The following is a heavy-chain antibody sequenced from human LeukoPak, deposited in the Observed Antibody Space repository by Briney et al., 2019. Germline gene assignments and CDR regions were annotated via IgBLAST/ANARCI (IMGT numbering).Heavy chain of an antibody. CDR1: GFTFSSYW. V-gene: IGHV3-74*01. J-gene: IGHJ4*02. D-gene: IGHD6-19*01. CDR3: ARAQWLDSFDY. Sequence: PGGSLRLSCAASGFTFSSYWMHWVRQAPGKGLVWVSRINSDGSSTSYADSVKGRFTISRDNAKNTLYLQMSSLRDEDTAVYYCARAQWLDSFDYWGQGTLVTVSS. CDR2: INSDGSST.